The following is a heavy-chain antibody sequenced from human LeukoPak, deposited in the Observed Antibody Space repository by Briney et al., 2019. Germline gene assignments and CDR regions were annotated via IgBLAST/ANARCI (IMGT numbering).Heavy chain of an antibody. D-gene: IGHD5-12*01. V-gene: IGHV4-31*03. Sequence: SETLSLTCTVSGGSISSGGYYWSWIRQHPGKGLEWIGYIYYSGSTYYNPSLKSRVTISVDTSKNQFSLKLSSVTAADTAVYYCARDGSYSGYDSRAFDIWGQGTMVTVSS. CDR1: GGSISSGGYY. J-gene: IGHJ3*02. CDR3: ARDGSYSGYDSRAFDI. CDR2: IYYSGST.